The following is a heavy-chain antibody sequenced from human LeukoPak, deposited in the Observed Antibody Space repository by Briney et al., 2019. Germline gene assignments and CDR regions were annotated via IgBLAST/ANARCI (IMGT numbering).Heavy chain of an antibody. Sequence: SDPLSLPCSVSGGSMSSYYWSWLRQSPSTGREWIGYIYYSGTTNYNPSLKSRVTISVDTSTSQFSLKLSSVTAADTAVYYCARYRSSGLDAWGQGTTVTVSS. CDR3: ARYRSSGLDA. D-gene: IGHD2-2*01. CDR2: IYYSGTT. V-gene: IGHV4-59*08. CDR1: GGSMSSYY. J-gene: IGHJ6*02.